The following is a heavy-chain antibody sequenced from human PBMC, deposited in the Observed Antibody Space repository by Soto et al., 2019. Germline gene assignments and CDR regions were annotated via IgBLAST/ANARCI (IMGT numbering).Heavy chain of an antibody. J-gene: IGHJ4*02. Sequence: GGSLRLSCSASGFTFGYAWMSWVRQPPGKGVEWVGRIKGKSDGGTKDYAAPVKGRFSISRDDSKNVLYLQMNSLETEDTAVYYCTTEYSSGPLDYWGQGTLVTVSS. CDR1: GFTFGYAW. CDR2: IKGKSDGGTK. D-gene: IGHD4-4*01. CDR3: TTEYSSGPLDY. V-gene: IGHV3-15*01.